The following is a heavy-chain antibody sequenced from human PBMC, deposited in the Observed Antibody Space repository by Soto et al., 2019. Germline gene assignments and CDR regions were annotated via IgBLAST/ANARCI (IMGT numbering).Heavy chain of an antibody. J-gene: IGHJ4*02. V-gene: IGHV3-30*03. Sequence: GGSLRLSCAASGFTFSSYGMNWVRQAPGKGLEWVAFISNDGSNKYYADSVKGRFTISRDNSRNTLYLHMNSLRTEDTAVYYCARDLLPYSSSSGYFDYWGQGTLVTVSS. CDR3: ARDLLPYSSSSGYFDY. CDR1: GFTFSSYG. CDR2: ISNDGSNK. D-gene: IGHD6-6*01.